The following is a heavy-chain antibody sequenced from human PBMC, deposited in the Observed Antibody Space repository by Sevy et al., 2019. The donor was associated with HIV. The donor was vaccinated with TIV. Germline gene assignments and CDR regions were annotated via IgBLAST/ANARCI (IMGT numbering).Heavy chain of an antibody. Sequence: SETLSRTCVVSGYSISSGYWWDWFRRPPGKGLGWIGAIHYTGTTQYTPSLNRRVTVSVATSKNQFSLGLSSMTAADTAVYYCASHDWGREDYWGQGTLVTVSS. J-gene: IGHJ4*02. CDR2: IHYTGTT. CDR3: ASHDWGREDY. D-gene: IGHD7-27*01. V-gene: IGHV4-38-2*01. CDR1: GYSISSGYW.